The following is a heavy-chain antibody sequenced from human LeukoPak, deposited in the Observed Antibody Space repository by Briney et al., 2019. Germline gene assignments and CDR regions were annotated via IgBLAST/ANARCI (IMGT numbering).Heavy chain of an antibody. V-gene: IGHV3-30-3*01. Sequence: GGSLRLSCAASGFTFSSYAMHWVRQAPGKGLEWVAVISYDGSNKYYADSVKGRFTISRDNSKNTLYLQMNSLRAEDTAVYYCAMDGGLDYWGQGTLVTVSS. CDR1: GFTFSSYA. J-gene: IGHJ4*02. D-gene: IGHD4-23*01. CDR3: AMDGGLDY. CDR2: ISYDGSNK.